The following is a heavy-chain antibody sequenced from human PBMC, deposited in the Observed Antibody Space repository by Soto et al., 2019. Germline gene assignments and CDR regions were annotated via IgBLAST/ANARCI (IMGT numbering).Heavy chain of an antibody. CDR2: ISYDGSNK. CDR3: AKLRRDRAGLALLATYYYMDV. J-gene: IGHJ6*03. CDR1: GFTFSSYG. Sequence: HPGGSLRLSCAASGFTFSSYGMHWVRQDPGKGLEWVAVISYDGSNKYYADSVKGRFTISRDNSKNTLYLQMNSLRAEDTAVYYCAKLRRDRAGLALLATYYYMDVWGKGTTVTVSS. D-gene: IGHD6-13*01. V-gene: IGHV3-30*18.